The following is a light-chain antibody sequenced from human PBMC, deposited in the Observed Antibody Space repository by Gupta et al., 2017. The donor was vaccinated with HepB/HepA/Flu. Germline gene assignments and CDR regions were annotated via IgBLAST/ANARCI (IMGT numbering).Light chain of an antibody. CDR1: SSNIGNDN. V-gene: IGLV1-47*02. CDR2: NDN. J-gene: IGLJ1*01. CDR3: VGWDDSLSGYV. Sequence: QPVLPQPPSASGTPGQRVTIPCSGSSSNIGNDNAYWYQQLPGTAPKLLIYNDNQRPSGVPDRFSGSKSGTTASLAISGLRSEDEADYYCVGWDDSLSGYVFGAGTKVTVL.